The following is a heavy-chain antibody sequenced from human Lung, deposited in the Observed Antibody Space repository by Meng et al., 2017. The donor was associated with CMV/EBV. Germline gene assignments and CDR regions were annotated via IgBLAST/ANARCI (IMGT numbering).Heavy chain of an antibody. CDR1: RFNFNTYA. CDR2: ISYDGNNG. J-gene: IGHJ4*02. Sequence: GSLRLSCTASRFNFNTYAMHWVRQAPGKGLEWVALISYDGNNGHYADSMKGRFTISRDNAKNTLYLEMNSLRAEDTAVYYCARDHRAGRWLQLGYYDYWGQGTLVTVSS. D-gene: IGHD5-24*01. V-gene: IGHV3-30*03. CDR3: ARDHRAGRWLQLGYYDY.